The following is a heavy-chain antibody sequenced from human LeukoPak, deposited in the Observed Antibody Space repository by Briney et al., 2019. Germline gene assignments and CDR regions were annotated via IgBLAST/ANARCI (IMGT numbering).Heavy chain of an antibody. CDR1: GFTFSSYE. CDR3: AKPSFVVGSSRAYFDY. CDR2: ISSSGSTI. Sequence: QPGGSLRLSCAASGFTFSSYEMNWVRQAPGKGLEWVSYISSSGSTIYYADSVKGRFTISRDDSKSTLYLQMNSLRAEDTAVYYCAKPSFVVGSSRAYFDYWGQGTPVTVSS. V-gene: IGHV3-48*03. D-gene: IGHD1-26*01. J-gene: IGHJ4*02.